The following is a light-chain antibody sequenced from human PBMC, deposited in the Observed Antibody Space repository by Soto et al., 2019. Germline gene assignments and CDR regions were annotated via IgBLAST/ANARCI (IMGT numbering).Light chain of an antibody. Sequence: IMMTQSPVTLSVSPGERATLSCRASQSVNSNFAWYQQKPSQAPRLLIYGASTRAAGIPTRFRGSGTGTEFTLTISSRQSEDSAIYFCHQYNSWPRGTFGPGTKVEIK. CDR2: GAS. J-gene: IGKJ3*01. V-gene: IGKV3-15*01. CDR3: HQYNSWPRGT. CDR1: QSVNSN.